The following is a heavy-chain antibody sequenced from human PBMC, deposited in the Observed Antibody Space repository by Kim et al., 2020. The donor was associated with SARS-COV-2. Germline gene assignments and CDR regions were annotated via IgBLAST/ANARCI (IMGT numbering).Heavy chain of an antibody. V-gene: IGHV3-9*01. CDR3: AKDIHDVAGTSPYYFEY. CDR1: GFTIGNNA. J-gene: IGHJ4*02. CDR2: ICWDGDSI. Sequence: GGSLRLSCAASGFTIGNNAVHWVRQAPGKGLEWVSVICWDGDSIGYADSVKGRFTISRDNAKNSLYLQMNSLRAEDTALYYCAKDIHDVAGTSPYYFEYWGQGTLVTVSP. D-gene: IGHD6-19*01.